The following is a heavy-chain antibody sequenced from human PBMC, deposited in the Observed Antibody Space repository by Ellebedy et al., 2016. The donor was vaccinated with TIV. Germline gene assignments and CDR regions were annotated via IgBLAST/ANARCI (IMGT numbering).Heavy chain of an antibody. CDR3: AKDYSGLRGLDV. CDR1: GFTFSSYA. CDR2: ISGSGGST. D-gene: IGHD5-12*01. J-gene: IGHJ6*02. V-gene: IGHV3-23*01. Sequence: GESLKISCAASGFTFSSYAMSWVRQAPGKGLEWVSSISGSGGSTYYADSVKGGFTISSDNSKNTLYLQMNSLRAEDTAVYYCAKDYSGLRGLDVWGQGTTVTVSS.